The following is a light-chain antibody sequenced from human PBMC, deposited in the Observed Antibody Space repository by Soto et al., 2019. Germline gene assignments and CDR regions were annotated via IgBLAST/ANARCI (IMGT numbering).Light chain of an antibody. CDR1: SSNIGSNT. J-gene: IGLJ1*01. CDR3: AAWDDSLNGLNYV. V-gene: IGLV1-44*01. Sequence: QSVLTQPPSASGTPEQRVTISCSGSSSNIGSNTVNWYQQLPGTAPKLLIYSNNQRPSGIPDRFSGSKSGTSASLAISGLQSEYEADYYCAAWDDSLNGLNYVFGTG. CDR2: SNN.